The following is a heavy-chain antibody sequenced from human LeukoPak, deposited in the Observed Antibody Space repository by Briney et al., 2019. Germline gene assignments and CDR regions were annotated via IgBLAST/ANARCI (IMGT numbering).Heavy chain of an antibody. CDR3: ARGIAARRFDY. Sequence: ASVKVSCKASGYTFTCYYMHWVRQAPGQGLEWMGWINPNRGGTNYAQKFQGRVTMTRDTSISTAYMELSRLRSDDTAVYYCARGIAARRFDYWGQGTLVTVSS. J-gene: IGHJ4*02. CDR2: INPNRGGT. V-gene: IGHV1-2*02. CDR1: GYTFTCYY. D-gene: IGHD6-6*01.